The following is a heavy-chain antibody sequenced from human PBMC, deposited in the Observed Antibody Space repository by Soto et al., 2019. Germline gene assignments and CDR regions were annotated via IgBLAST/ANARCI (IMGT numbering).Heavy chain of an antibody. CDR3: ATPGITMVRGVIITAGYYYYGMDV. J-gene: IGHJ6*02. Sequence: QVQLVQSGAEVRKPGSSVKVSCEASGGTFSSYAISWVRQAPGQGLEWMGGIIPIFGTANYAQKFQGRVTITADESTSTAYMELSSLRSEDTAVYYCATPGITMVRGVIITAGYYYYGMDVWGQGTTVTVSS. D-gene: IGHD3-10*01. CDR2: IIPIFGTA. CDR1: GGTFSSYA. V-gene: IGHV1-69*01.